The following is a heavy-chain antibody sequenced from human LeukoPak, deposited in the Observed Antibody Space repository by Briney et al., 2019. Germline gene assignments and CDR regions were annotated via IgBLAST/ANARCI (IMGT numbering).Heavy chain of an antibody. CDR1: AFTLSTYG. J-gene: IGHJ5*01. D-gene: IGHD2-2*02. V-gene: IGHV3-30*18. Sequence: GGSLRLSCTASAFTLSTYGVHWVRQAPGKGLEWLAVISYDEKTYYGDSVKGRFTISRDHSKNMVFLQMNSLRVEDTALYHCAKNRIPTSITPDSWGQGTLVTVSS. CDR2: ISYDEKT. CDR3: AKNRIPTSITPDS.